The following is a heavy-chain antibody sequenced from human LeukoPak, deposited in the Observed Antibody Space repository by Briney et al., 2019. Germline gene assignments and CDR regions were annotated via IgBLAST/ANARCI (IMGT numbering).Heavy chain of an antibody. Sequence: PGGSLRLSCAASGFSFSDYSMSWVRQVPGKGLEWVSGIGRVGYTYVAAPVKGRFTISRDNSKNTVYLQVNSLRAEDTAIYYCVKDRPCDGCMPMDAWGQGTTVTVSS. CDR1: GFSFSDYS. J-gene: IGHJ6*02. CDR2: IGRVGYT. V-gene: IGHV3-23*01. CDR3: VKDRPCDGCMPMDA. D-gene: IGHD5-24*01.